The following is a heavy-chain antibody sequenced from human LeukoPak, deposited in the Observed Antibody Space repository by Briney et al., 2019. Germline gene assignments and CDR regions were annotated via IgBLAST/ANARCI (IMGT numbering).Heavy chain of an antibody. CDR2: TNHSGST. D-gene: IGHD2-2*01. V-gene: IGHV4-34*01. J-gene: IGHJ5*02. Sequence: NSSETLSLTCAVYGGSFSGYYWSWIRQPPGKGLEWIGETNHSGSTNYNPSLKSRVTISVDTSKNQFSLKLSSVTAADTAVYYCARGQYQLAFDPWGQGTLVTVSS. CDR1: GGSFSGYY. CDR3: ARGQYQLAFDP.